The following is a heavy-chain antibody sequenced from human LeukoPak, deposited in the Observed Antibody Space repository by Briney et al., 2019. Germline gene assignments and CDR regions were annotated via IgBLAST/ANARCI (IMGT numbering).Heavy chain of an antibody. CDR1: GFTFDDYA. CDR2: ISWNSGSM. CDR3: ARRTGGFDY. D-gene: IGHD3-10*01. J-gene: IGHJ4*02. Sequence: PGGSLRLSCAASGFTFDDYAMHWVRQAPGKGPEWVSGISWNSGSMGYADSVKGRFTISRDNAKNSLYLQMNSLRAEDTALYYCARRTGGFDYWGQGTLVTVSS. V-gene: IGHV3-9*01.